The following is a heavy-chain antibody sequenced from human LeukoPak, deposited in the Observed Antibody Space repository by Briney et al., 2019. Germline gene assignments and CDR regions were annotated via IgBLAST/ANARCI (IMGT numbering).Heavy chain of an antibody. CDR1: GFTFTTYG. V-gene: IGHV3-30*18. CDR2: ISFDGSDK. Sequence: GGSLRLSCAASGFTFTTYGMHWVRQAPGKGPEWVAVISFDGSDKYYADSVKGRFTVSRDNSKNTVYLQMNSLRPEDTALYYCAKDIVGAALWGVLYYGMDVWGQGTTVTVSS. J-gene: IGHJ6*02. CDR3: AKDIVGAALWGVLYYGMDV. D-gene: IGHD1-26*01.